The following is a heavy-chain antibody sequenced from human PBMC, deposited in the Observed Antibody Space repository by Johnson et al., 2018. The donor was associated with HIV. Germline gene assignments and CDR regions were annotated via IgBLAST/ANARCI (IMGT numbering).Heavy chain of an antibody. CDR1: GFTFSSHW. CDR3: ARAGSSSDDAFDI. J-gene: IGHJ3*02. V-gene: IGHV3-15*01. CDR2: IKSKTDGGTT. D-gene: IGHD6-6*01. Sequence: VQLVESGGGLVQPGGSLRLSCAASGFTFSSHWMSWVRQAPGKGLEWVGRIKSKTDGGTTDYAAPVKGRFTISRDDSKNTLYLQMNSLRAEDTAVYYCARAGSSSDDAFDIWGQGTMVTVSS.